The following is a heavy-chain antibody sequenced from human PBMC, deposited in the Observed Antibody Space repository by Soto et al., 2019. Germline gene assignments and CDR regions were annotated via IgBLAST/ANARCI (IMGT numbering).Heavy chain of an antibody. J-gene: IGHJ4*02. D-gene: IGHD6-19*01. CDR2: ISYDGNNK. CDR1: RFIFSNFA. CDR3: AKGSQNGWYYFDY. V-gene: IGHV3-30*18. Sequence: GGSLRLSCAASRFIFSNFAMHWVRQAPGKGLEWVAVISYDGNNKYYGDSMKGRFTISRDNSKNTLSLQMNSLRPEDTAVYYCAKGSQNGWYYFDYWGQGTVVTVSS.